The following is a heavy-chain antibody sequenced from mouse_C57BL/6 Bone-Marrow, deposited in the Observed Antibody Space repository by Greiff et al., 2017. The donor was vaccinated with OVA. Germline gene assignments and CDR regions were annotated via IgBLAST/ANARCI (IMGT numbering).Heavy chain of an antibody. V-gene: IGHV7-3*01. CDR3: ARTSGGAMDY. CDR2: IRNKANGYTT. Sequence: EVKVVESGGGLVQPGGSLSLSCAASGFTFTDYYMSWVRQPPGKALEWLGFIRNKANGYTTEYSASVKGRFTISRDNSQSILYLQMNALRAEDSATYYYARTSGGAMDYWGQGTSVTVSS. J-gene: IGHJ4*01. CDR1: GFTFTDYY. D-gene: IGHD3-1*01.